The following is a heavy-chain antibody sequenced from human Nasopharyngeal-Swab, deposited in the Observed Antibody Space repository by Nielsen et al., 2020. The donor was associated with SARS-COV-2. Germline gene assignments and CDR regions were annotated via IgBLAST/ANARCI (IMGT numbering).Heavy chain of an antibody. CDR3: ARYTNGRMDY. CDR1: GGSISSTFYY. D-gene: IGHD2-8*01. CDR2: IHTTGST. V-gene: IGHV4-61*02. Sequence: SETLSLTCTVTGGSISSTFYYWSWIRRPAGRGLEWIGRIHTTGSTNYNPSLKSRVTISAGTSKNLLFLKLTSVTAADTAVYYCARYTNGRMDYWGQGTLVTVSS. J-gene: IGHJ4*02.